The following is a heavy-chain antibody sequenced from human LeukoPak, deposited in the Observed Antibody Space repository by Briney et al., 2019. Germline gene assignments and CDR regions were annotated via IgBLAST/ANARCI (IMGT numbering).Heavy chain of an antibody. CDR3: ARGRGIAADSNWFDP. CDR1: GGSISSYY. Sequence: SETLSLTCTVSGGSISSYYWSWIRQPPGKGLEWIGYIYYSGSTNYNPSLKSRVTISVDTSKNQFSLQLNSVTPEDTAVYYCARGRGIAADSNWFDPWGQGTLVTVSS. D-gene: IGHD6-13*01. CDR2: IYYSGST. J-gene: IGHJ5*02. V-gene: IGHV4-59*12.